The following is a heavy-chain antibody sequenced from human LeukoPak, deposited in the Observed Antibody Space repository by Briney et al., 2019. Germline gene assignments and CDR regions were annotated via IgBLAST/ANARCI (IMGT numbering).Heavy chain of an antibody. Sequence: SETLSLTCTVSGGSISSYYWSWVRQPPGKGLEWIGYIYYSGSTNYNPSLKSRVAISVDTSKNQFSLKLSSVTAADTAVYYCARGHWGYYYYYMDVWGKGTTVTVSS. D-gene: IGHD7-27*01. J-gene: IGHJ6*03. CDR2: IYYSGST. V-gene: IGHV4-59*01. CDR1: GGSISSYY. CDR3: ARGHWGYYYYYMDV.